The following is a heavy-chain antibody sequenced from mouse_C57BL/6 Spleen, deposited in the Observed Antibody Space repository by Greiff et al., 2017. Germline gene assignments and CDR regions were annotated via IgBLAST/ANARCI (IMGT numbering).Heavy chain of an antibody. D-gene: IGHD1-1*01. J-gene: IGHJ1*03. V-gene: IGHV1-64*01. CDR2: IHPNSGST. CDR3: ARDTTVVAPYFDV. CDR1: GYTFTSYW. Sequence: QVQLQQSGPELVKPGASVKLSCKASGYTFTSYWMHWVKQRPGQGLEWIGMIHPNSGSTNYNEKFKSKATLTVDKSSSTAYMQLSSLTSEDSAVYYCARDTTVVAPYFDVWGTGTTVTVSS.